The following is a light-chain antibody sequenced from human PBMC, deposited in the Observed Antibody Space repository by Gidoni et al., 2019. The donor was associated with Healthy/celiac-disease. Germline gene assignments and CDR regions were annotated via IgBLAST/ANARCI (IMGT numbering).Light chain of an antibody. Sequence: EIVLTQSPGTLSLSPGERATLSCRASQSVSSSYLAWYQQKPGQAPRLLIYGASSRATCIPDRFSGSGSGTDFTLTISRLEPEDFAVYYCQQYGSSSYTFXQXTKLEIK. CDR1: QSVSSSY. CDR3: QQYGSSSYT. J-gene: IGKJ2*01. V-gene: IGKV3-20*01. CDR2: GAS.